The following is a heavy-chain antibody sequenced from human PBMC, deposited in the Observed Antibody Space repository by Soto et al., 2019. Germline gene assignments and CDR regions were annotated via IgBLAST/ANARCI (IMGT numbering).Heavy chain of an antibody. J-gene: IGHJ6*02. D-gene: IGHD2-2*01. CDR2: ISGSGGRT. V-gene: IGHV3-23*01. Sequence: EVQLLESGGGLVQPGGSLRLSCAASGFTFSIYAMNWVRQAPGKGLEWVSVISGSGGRTYYADSVKGRFTMSRDNSKNTLYLQMNSLRAADTAVYYCAKEVVVESAGRSHYYYYGLDVWGQGTTVTVSS. CDR1: GFTFSIYA. CDR3: AKEVVVESAGRSHYYYYGLDV.